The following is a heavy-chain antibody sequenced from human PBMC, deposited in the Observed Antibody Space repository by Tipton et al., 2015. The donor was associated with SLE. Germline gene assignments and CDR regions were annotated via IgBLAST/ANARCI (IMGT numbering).Heavy chain of an antibody. CDR2: SYHTGTT. CDR3: AREYYDSSGYYYVAG. J-gene: IGHJ4*02. D-gene: IGHD3-22*01. V-gene: IGHV4-31*03. Sequence: LRLSCTVSRGSVSSGGFYWSWIRQHPGKGLEWIGYSYHTGTTYYNPSLRGRATISVDTSRNQFSLEVDSVTAADTAVYYCAREYYDSSGYYYVAGWGQGILVTVSS. CDR1: RGSVSSGGFY.